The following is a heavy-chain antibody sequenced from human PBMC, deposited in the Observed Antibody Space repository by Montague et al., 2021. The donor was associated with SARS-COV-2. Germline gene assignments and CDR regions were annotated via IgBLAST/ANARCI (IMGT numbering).Heavy chain of an antibody. D-gene: IGHD3-22*01. Sequence: SETLSLTCTVSGGSISSQTSCWGWVRLPPGKGLEWIGSICYSGMAHYTPSLKSRLIISLDTSKTHVSLKLRSVTAAGTAVYYCASTVDYYAHFDSWGQGTLVSVSS. CDR3: ASTVDYYAHFDS. V-gene: IGHV4-39*07. CDR1: GGSISSQTSC. J-gene: IGHJ4*02. CDR2: ICYSGMA.